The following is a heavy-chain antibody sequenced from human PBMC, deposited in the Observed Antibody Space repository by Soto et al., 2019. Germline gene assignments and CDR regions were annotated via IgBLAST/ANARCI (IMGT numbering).Heavy chain of an antibody. J-gene: IGHJ5*01. CDR1: GDTFEFHS. CDR2: VLPLYNSA. Sequence: VQLTQSESQLKQPGSSMKVSCQVSGDTFEFHSLNWVRQAPGLGLEWLGGVLPLYNSAIYAPTFQGRVTINADSSTRTVSLRMTSLRSDDSAVYFCARDHGGSLLSTWFDVLGHGTPVTVS. V-gene: IGHV1-69*14. CDR3: ARDHGGSLLSTWFDV. D-gene: IGHD2-15*01.